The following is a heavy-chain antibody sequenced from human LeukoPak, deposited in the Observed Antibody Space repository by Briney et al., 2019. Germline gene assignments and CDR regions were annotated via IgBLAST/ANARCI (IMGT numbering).Heavy chain of an antibody. CDR1: GGSISSYY. J-gene: IGHJ4*02. V-gene: IGHV4-59*01. D-gene: IGHD4-17*01. CDR2: IYYSGST. Sequence: SETLSLTCTVSGGSISSYYWSWIRQPPGKGLEWIGYIYYSGSTNYNPSLKSQVTISVDTSKNQFSLKLSSVTAADTAVYYCARAVTTVTHFDYWGQGTLVTVSS. CDR3: ARAVTTVTHFDY.